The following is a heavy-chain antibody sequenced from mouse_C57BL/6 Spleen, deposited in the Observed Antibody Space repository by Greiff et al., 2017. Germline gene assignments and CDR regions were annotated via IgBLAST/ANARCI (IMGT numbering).Heavy chain of an antibody. CDR1: GFTFSSYG. CDR3: ARMRYYGSQSFMDY. D-gene: IGHD1-1*01. V-gene: IGHV5-6*01. Sequence: DVHLVESGGDLVKPGGSLKLSCAASGFTFSSYGMSWVRQTPDKRLEWVATISSGGSYTYYPDSVKGRFTISRDNAKNTLYLQMSSLKSEDTAMYYCARMRYYGSQSFMDYWGQGTSVTVSS. CDR2: ISSGGSYT. J-gene: IGHJ4*01.